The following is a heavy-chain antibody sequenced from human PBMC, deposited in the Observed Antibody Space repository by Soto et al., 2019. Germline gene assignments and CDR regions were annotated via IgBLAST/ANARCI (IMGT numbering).Heavy chain of an antibody. CDR1: GFSLSTSGVG. J-gene: IGHJ4*02. V-gene: IGHV2-5*02. CDR3: AHRPWQQLAFGY. D-gene: IGHD6-13*01. Sequence: QITLKESGPTLVKPTQTLTLTCTFSGFSLSTSGVGVGWIRQPPGKALEWLALIYWDDDKRYSPSLKSRLTITKDTSKNQVVLTMTNMDPVDTATYYWAHRPWQQLAFGYWGQGTLVTVSS. CDR2: IYWDDDK.